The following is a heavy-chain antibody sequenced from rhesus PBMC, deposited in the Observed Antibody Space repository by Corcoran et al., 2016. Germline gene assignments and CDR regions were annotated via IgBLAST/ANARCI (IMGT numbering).Heavy chain of an antibody. Sequence: QVQLQESGPGLVKPSETLSLTCAVSGYSISSGYYWGWIRQPPGKGLEWIGCIYGSGGSNDLNPSLKSRVTLSVDTSKNQFSLKLSSVTAADTAVYYCARVGSSWSEWDTVGTEWYFDLWGPGTPITISS. D-gene: IGHD5-42*01. CDR2: IYGSGGSN. J-gene: IGHJ2*01. V-gene: IGHV4S14*01. CDR3: ARVGSSWSEWDTVGTEWYFDL. CDR1: GYSISSGYY.